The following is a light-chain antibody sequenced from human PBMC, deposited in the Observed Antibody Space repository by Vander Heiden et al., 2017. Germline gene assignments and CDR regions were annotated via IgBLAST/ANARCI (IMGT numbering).Light chain of an antibody. CDR1: SSDVGGYSY. Sequence: QSALTQPASVSGSPGQSITISCTGTSSDVGGYSYVYWYQQYPGRAPQLIIFDIINQPSGVSPRFSGSKSGNTASLTISGLQAEDEADYYCSSYSSSSTLCVFGTGTKVTVL. CDR3: SSYSSSSTLCV. V-gene: IGLV2-14*03. J-gene: IGLJ1*01. CDR2: DII.